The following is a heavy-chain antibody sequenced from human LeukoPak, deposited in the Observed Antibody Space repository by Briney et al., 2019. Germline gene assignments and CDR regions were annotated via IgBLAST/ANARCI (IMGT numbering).Heavy chain of an antibody. CDR3: ARERTAGGFDY. D-gene: IGHD3-10*01. CDR2: IYYSGSS. J-gene: IGHJ4*02. V-gene: IGHV4-30-4*08. Sequence: SETLSLTCAVYGGSFSGYYWSWIRQPPGKGLEWIGYIYYSGSSYYNPSLKSRVTISVDTSKSQFSLKLSSVTAADTAVYYCARERTAGGFDYWGQGTLVTVSS. CDR1: GGSFSGYY.